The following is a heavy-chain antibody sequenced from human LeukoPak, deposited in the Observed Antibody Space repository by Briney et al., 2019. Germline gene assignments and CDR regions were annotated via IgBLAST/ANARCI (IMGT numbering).Heavy chain of an antibody. CDR2: IDPKSGDT. CDR3: ARDNGVGATTVWFDP. Sequence: GASVKVSCKASGYTFTGHYMHWVRQAPGQGLEWMGRIDPKSGDTNYAQKFQGRVTLTRDTSISTAYMELNGLRSDDTAVYYCARDNGVGATTVWFDPWGQGSLVTVSS. J-gene: IGHJ5*02. D-gene: IGHD1-26*01. V-gene: IGHV1-2*06. CDR1: GYTFTGHY.